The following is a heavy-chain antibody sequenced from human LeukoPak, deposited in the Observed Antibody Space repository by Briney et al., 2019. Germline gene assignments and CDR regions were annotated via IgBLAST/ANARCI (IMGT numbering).Heavy chain of an antibody. CDR1: GGSISSYY. CDR3: ARDPAAAPPWPYGMDV. D-gene: IGHD6-6*01. Sequence: SETLSLTCTVSGGSISSYYWSWIRQPPGKGLEWIGYIYYSGSTNYNPSLKSRVTISVDTSKNQFSLKLSSVTAADTAVYYCARDPAAAPPWPYGMDVWGQGTTVTVSS. V-gene: IGHV4-59*01. J-gene: IGHJ6*02. CDR2: IYYSGST.